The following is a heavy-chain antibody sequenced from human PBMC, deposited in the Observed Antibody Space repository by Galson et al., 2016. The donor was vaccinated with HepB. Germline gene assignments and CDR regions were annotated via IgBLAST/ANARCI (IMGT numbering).Heavy chain of an antibody. CDR2: IFNNENA. J-gene: IGHJ1*01. V-gene: IGHV4-4*07. CDR3: ARDDRTGWFPEH. D-gene: IGHD6-19*01. Sequence: SETLSLTCTVSGGSISSHYWSWIRQPAGRGLEWLGRIFNNENASYNPSLQSRVSMSVDTSKNQFSLRLSSVTAADTAVYYCARDDRTGWFPEHWGQGTLVTVSS. CDR1: GGSISSHY.